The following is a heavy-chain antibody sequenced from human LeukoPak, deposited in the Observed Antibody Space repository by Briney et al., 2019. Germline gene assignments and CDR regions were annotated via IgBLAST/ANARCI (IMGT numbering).Heavy chain of an antibody. CDR1: GYTFTSYG. D-gene: IGHD1-26*01. J-gene: IGHJ5*02. Sequence: GASVKVSCKASGYTFTSYGISWVRQAPGQGLEWMGWINPNSGGTNYAQKFQGWVTMTRDTSISTAYMELSRLRSDDTAVYYCARSPIIVGAPMYNWFDPWGQGTLVTVSS. V-gene: IGHV1-2*04. CDR2: INPNSGGT. CDR3: ARSPIIVGAPMYNWFDP.